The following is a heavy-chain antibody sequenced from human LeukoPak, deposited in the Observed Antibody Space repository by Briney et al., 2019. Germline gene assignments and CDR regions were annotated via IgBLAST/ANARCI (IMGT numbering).Heavy chain of an antibody. Sequence: SESLSLTCTVSGGSISSYYWSWIRQPPGKGLEWIGYIYYSGSTNYNPSLKSRVTISVDTSKNQFSLKLSSVTAADTAVYYCARDSGYYGMDVWGQGTTVTVSS. J-gene: IGHJ6*02. CDR1: GGSISSYY. V-gene: IGHV4-59*01. CDR3: ARDSGYYGMDV. CDR2: IYYSGST.